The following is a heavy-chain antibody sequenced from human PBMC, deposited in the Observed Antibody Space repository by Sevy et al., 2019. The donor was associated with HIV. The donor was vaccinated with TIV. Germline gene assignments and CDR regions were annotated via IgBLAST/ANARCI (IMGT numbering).Heavy chain of an antibody. Sequence: GGSLRLSCAASGFTFSNAWMSWVRQAPGKGLEWVGRIKSKTDGGTTDYAAPVKGRFTISRDDSKNTLYLQMNSLRAEDTAVYYCARDFAFNYDFWSGSGFDYYYYGMDVWGQGTTVTVSS. CDR3: ARDFAFNYDFWSGSGFDYYYYGMDV. CDR1: GFTFSNAW. D-gene: IGHD3-3*01. CDR2: IKSKTDGGTT. J-gene: IGHJ6*02. V-gene: IGHV3-15*01.